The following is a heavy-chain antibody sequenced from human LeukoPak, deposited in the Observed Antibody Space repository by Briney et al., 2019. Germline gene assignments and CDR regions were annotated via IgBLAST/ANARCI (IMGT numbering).Heavy chain of an antibody. CDR2: IRYDGSNK. V-gene: IGHV3-30*02. CDR3: ARSSIIAAAGPYYFDY. CDR1: GFTFSSYG. D-gene: IGHD6-13*01. Sequence: GGSLRLSCAASGFTFSSYGMHWVRQAPGKGLEWVAFIRYDGSNKYYADSVKGRFTISRDNSKNTLYLQMNSPRSEDTAVYYCARSSIIAAAGPYYFDYWGQGTLVTVSS. J-gene: IGHJ4*02.